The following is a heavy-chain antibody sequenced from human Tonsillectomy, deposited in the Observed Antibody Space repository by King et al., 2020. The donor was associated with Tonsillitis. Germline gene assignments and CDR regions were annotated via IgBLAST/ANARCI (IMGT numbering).Heavy chain of an antibody. CDR3: ARGSPGQQLSP. CDR1: GGSISSYY. V-gene: IGHV4-59*01. D-gene: IGHD6-13*01. Sequence: VQLQESGPGLVKPSETLSLTCTVSGGSISSYYWSWIRQPPGKGLEWIGYIYYSGSTNYNPSLTSRVTISVDTSKNQFSLKLSSVTAADTAVYYCARGSPGQQLSPWGQGTLVTVSS. CDR2: IYYSGST. J-gene: IGHJ5*02.